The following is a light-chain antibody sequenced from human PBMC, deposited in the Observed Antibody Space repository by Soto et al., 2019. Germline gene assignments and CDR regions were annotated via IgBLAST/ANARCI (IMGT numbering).Light chain of an antibody. CDR1: SSNTGCNT. Sequence: TVLTQPPSESGIPGQRVTMSCSGSSSNTGCNTANWYLQHPGTAPKLLIYRNNQWLFGGPDSFSGSKSGTSASLALGGLQCEDEADYYCAAWNKSMNGYVFGTGTKFTVL. J-gene: IGLJ1*01. CDR3: AAWNKSMNGYV. CDR2: RNN. V-gene: IGLV1-44*01.